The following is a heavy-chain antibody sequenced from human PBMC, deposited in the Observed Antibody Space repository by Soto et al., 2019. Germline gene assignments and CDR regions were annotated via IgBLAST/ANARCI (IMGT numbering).Heavy chain of an antibody. CDR1: GDSISSGNKY. V-gene: IGHV4-30-4*01. Sequence: NRSETLSLTCTVSGDSISSGNKYWGWIRQSPGKGLEWIGYVFSSGTTYYNPSLKSRITISLDASENQFSLNLDSVTDADTAVYYCARVPSPFDYYYAMDVWGQGTAVTVSS. CDR3: ARVPSPFDYYYAMDV. D-gene: IGHD3-3*02. CDR2: VFSSGTT. J-gene: IGHJ6*02.